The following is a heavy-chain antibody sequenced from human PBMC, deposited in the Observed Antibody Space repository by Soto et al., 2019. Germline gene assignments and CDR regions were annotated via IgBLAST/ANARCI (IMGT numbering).Heavy chain of an antibody. V-gene: IGHV3-15*01. CDR1: GFTFSNAW. CDR3: ATSGVVVAARFDY. J-gene: IGHJ4*02. CDR2: IKNKADGGTT. Sequence: GGSLRLSCAASGFTFSNAWVTWVRQAPGKGLEWVGRIKNKADGGTTDFAAPVKGRFTISRDDSRNTLYLQMNSLKTEDTAVYYCATSGVVVAARFDYWGQGTLVTVSS. D-gene: IGHD2-15*01.